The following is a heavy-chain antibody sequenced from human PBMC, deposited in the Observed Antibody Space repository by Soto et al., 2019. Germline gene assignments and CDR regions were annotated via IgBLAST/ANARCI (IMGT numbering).Heavy chain of an antibody. CDR2: IIPIFGTA. D-gene: IGHD3-9*01. V-gene: IGHV1-69*13. CDR3: AIPRGARYYDILTGYFENWFDP. CDR1: GGTFSSYA. Sequence: SVKVSCKASGGTFSSYAISWVRRAPGQGLEWMGGIIPIFGTANYAQKFQGRVTITADESTSTAYMELSSLRSEDTAVYYCAIPRGARYYDILTGYFENWFDPWGQGTLVTVSS. J-gene: IGHJ5*02.